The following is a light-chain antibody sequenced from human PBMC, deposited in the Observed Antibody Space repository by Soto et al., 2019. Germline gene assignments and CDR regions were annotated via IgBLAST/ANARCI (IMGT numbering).Light chain of an antibody. CDR2: GAS. CDR3: QQYGRP. J-gene: IGKJ1*01. Sequence: EIVLTQSPGTLSLSPGERATLSCRASQSVTSDYLAWYQQKPGQAPRLLIHGASSRATGIPDRVSGSGSGTDFTLTISRLELEYFEVYYCQQYGRPYGQGTKVEIK. V-gene: IGKV3-20*01. CDR1: QSVTSDY.